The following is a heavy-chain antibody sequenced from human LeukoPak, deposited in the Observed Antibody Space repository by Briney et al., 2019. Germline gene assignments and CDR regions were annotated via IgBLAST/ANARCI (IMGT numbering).Heavy chain of an antibody. V-gene: IGHV3-53*01. CDR3: ARDGEELLPGAFDI. CDR2: IYSGGST. Sequence: GGSLRLSCAASGFTVSSNYMSWVRQAPGKGLEWVSVIYSGGSTYYADSVKGRFTISRDNSKNTLYLQMNSLGAEDTAVYYCARDGEELLPGAFDIWGQGTMVTVSS. D-gene: IGHD1-26*01. J-gene: IGHJ3*02. CDR1: GFTVSSNY.